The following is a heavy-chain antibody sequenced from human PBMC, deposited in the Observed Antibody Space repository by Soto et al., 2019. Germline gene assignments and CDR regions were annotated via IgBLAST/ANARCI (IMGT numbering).Heavy chain of an antibody. D-gene: IGHD2-2*01. Sequence: GGSLRLSCAASGFTFSSYSMNWVRQAPGKGLEWVSSISSSSSYIYYADSVKGRFTISRDNAKNSLYLQMNSLRAEDTAVYYCATSSTSRGYAFDIWGQGTMVTVSS. V-gene: IGHV3-21*01. J-gene: IGHJ3*02. CDR1: GFTFSSYS. CDR3: ATSSTSRGYAFDI. CDR2: ISSSSSYI.